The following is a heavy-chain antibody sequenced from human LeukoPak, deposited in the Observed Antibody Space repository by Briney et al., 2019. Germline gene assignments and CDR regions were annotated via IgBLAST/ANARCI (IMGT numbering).Heavy chain of an antibody. V-gene: IGHV4-39*01. J-gene: IGHJ6*03. CDR3: ARHVNWNYRYYYFMDV. CDR1: GGSISSRSSY. Sequence: PETLSLTCSLSGGSISSRSSYWGWIRQSPGKGLEWIGCMYYSWSSAYNPSPEGRITISVDTSKAHFSLRLSSVTAADTAVYFCARHVNWNYRYYYFMDVWGKGTTVTVSS. CDR2: MYYSWSS. D-gene: IGHD1-7*01.